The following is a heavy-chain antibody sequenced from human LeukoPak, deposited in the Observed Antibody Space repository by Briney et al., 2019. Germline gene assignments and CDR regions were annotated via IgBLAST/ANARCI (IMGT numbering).Heavy chain of an antibody. J-gene: IGHJ4*02. D-gene: IGHD3-16*01. CDR1: GYTFTVYS. Sequence: ASVKVSCKASGYTFTVYSINWLRQAPGQGLEWMGWITTSTGKPTYAQGFTGRFVFSLDTSVSTTYLYINSLKAEDTAVYYCARDASMINFDHWGQGSLVTVSS. CDR2: ITTSTGKP. CDR3: ARDASMINFDH. V-gene: IGHV7-4-1*02.